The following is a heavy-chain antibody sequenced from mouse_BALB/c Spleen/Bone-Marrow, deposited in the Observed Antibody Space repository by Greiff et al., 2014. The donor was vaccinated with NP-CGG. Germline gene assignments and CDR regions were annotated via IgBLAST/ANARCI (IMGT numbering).Heavy chain of an antibody. CDR1: GYTFTSYW. J-gene: IGHJ4*01. CDR3: ARQITTVDYAMDY. V-gene: IGHV1-7*01. CDR2: INPSTGYT. Sequence: QVQLKESGAELAKPGASVKMSCKASGYTFTSYWMHWVKQRPGQGLEWIGYINPSTGYTEYNQKFKDKATLTADKSSSTAYMQLSSLTSEDSAVYYCARQITTVDYAMDYWGQGTSGTVSS. D-gene: IGHD1-1*01.